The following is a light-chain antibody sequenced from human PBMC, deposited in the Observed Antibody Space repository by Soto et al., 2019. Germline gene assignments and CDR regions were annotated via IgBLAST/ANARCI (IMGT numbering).Light chain of an antibody. CDR3: QQSYSTPPVA. V-gene: IGKV1-39*01. J-gene: IGKJ1*01. Sequence: DVQMTRSPSSLSASVGDRVTITCRASQSISSYLNWYQQKPGKAPKLLIYAASSLQSGVPSRFSGSGSGTDFTLTISSLQPEDFATYYCQQSYSTPPVAFGHGTKVDIK. CDR2: AAS. CDR1: QSISSY.